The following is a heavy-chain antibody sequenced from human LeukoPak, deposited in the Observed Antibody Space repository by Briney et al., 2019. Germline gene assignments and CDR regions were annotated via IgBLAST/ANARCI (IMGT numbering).Heavy chain of an antibody. CDR3: ARKWDYGYWYFDL. Sequence: SETLSLTCAVYGGSFSGYYWSWIRQPPGKGREWIGYIYYSGSTNYNPSLKSRVTISVDTSKNQFSLKLSSVTAADTAVYYCARKWDYGYWYFDLWGRGTLVTVSS. J-gene: IGHJ2*01. V-gene: IGHV4-59*01. CDR1: GGSFSGYY. D-gene: IGHD4-17*01. CDR2: IYYSGST.